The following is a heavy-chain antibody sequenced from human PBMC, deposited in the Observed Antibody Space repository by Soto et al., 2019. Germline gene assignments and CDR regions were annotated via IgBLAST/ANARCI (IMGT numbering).Heavy chain of an antibody. CDR1: GFTFSICG. V-gene: IGHV3-48*01. CDR2: ISSTSHTI. D-gene: IGHD4-17*01. Sequence: EVQLVESGGGLVQPGGSLRLYCTASGFTFSICGMNWVRQAPGKGLEWVSYISSTSHTIYYAGSVKGRFTISRDNAKNSLYLQMNSLRADDTAVYYCAGDFKNNGDSLRGFDNWGQGTLVTVSS. J-gene: IGHJ4*02. CDR3: AGDFKNNGDSLRGFDN.